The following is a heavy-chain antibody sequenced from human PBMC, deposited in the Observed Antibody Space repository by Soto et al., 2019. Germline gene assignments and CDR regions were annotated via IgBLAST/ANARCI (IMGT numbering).Heavy chain of an antibody. CDR3: ARGSNGGIAVAGTSDFDY. CDR1: GGSFSGYY. D-gene: IGHD6-19*01. Sequence: SETLSLTCAVYGGSFSGYYWSWIRQPPGKGLEWIGEINHSGSTNYNPSLKSRVTISVDTSKNQFSLKLSSVTAADTAVYYCARGSNGGIAVAGTSDFDYWGQGTLVTVSS. CDR2: INHSGST. J-gene: IGHJ4*02. V-gene: IGHV4-34*01.